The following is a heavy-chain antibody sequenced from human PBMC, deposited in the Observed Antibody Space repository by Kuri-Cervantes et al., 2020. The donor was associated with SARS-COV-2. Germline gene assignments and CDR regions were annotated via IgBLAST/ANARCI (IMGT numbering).Heavy chain of an antibody. CDR2: IYSSGST. D-gene: IGHD3-3*01. CDR3: ARGRGPGDFWSGLNWFDP. CDR1: GFIVNSSY. J-gene: IGHJ5*02. V-gene: IGHV3-53*01. Sequence: GGSLRLSCAASGFIVNSSYMSWVRQAPGKGLEWVSVIYSSGSTNYADSVKGRFTISRDNFKNTLYLQMSSLRAEDTAVYYCARGRGPGDFWSGLNWFDPWGQGTLVTVSS.